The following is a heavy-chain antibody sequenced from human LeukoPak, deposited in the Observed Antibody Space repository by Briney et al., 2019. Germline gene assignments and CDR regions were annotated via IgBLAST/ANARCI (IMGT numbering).Heavy chain of an antibody. CDR1: GGSISSYY. D-gene: IGHD3-22*01. J-gene: IGHJ4*02. CDR2: IYYSGST. CDR3: AGDYDSSGYLGY. Sequence: SETLSLTCTVSGGSISSYYWSWIRQPPGKGLEWIGYIYYSGSTNYNPSLKSRVTISVDTSKNQFSLKLSSVTAADTAVYYCAGDYDSSGYLGYWGQGTLVTVSS. V-gene: IGHV4-59*01.